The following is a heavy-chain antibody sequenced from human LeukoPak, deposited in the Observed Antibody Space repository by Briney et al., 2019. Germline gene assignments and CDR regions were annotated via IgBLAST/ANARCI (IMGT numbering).Heavy chain of an antibody. CDR3: AKDGGSLRPFDY. D-gene: IGHD1-26*01. J-gene: IGHJ4*02. V-gene: IGHV3-30*02. CDR1: GFTFSSYA. CDR2: IWYDGSNK. Sequence: GGSLRLSCAASGFTFSSYAMHWVRQAPGKGLEWVAVIWYDGSNKYYADSVKGRFTISRDNSKNTLYLQMNSLRAEDTAVYYCAKDGGSLRPFDYWGQGTLVTVSS.